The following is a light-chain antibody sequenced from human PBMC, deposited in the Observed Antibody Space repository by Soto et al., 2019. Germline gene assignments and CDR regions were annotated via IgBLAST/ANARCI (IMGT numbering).Light chain of an antibody. CDR3: QQYKNCPS. J-gene: IGKJ2*01. Sequence: EIVMTQSPATLSVSPGERATLSCRASQSVSSNLAWYQQKPGQAPRLLIYGASTMATGIPARFSGSGSGTEFTLTIRGLQSEDFAVYYCQQYKNCPSFGQGTKLEIK. CDR1: QSVSSN. CDR2: GAS. V-gene: IGKV3-15*01.